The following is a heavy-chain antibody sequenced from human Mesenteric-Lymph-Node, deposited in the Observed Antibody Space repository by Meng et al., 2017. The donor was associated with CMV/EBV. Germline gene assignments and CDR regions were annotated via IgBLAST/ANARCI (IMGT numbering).Heavy chain of an antibody. V-gene: IGHV1-18*04. Sequence: ASVKVSCKASGYTFTSYFMHWVRQAPGQGLEWMGWISAYNGNTNYAQKLQGRVTMTTDTSTSTAYMELRSLRSDDTAVYYCARGGHQLELFLYADYWGQGTLVTVSS. D-gene: IGHD1-7*01. J-gene: IGHJ4*02. CDR3: ARGGHQLELFLYADY. CDR2: ISAYNGNT. CDR1: GYTFTSYF.